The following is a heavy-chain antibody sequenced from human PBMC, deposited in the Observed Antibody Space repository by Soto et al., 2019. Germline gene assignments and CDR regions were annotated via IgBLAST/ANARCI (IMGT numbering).Heavy chain of an antibody. J-gene: IGHJ4*01. D-gene: IGHD3-22*01. V-gene: IGHV3-33*01. CDR3: ARDYDSSGYPRYYFDY. Sequence: QVQLVESGGGVVQPGRSLRLSCAASGFTFSSYGMHWVRQAPGKGLEWVAVIWYDGSNKYYADSVKGRFTISRDNSKNTLYLQMNSPRAEDTAVYYCARDYDSSGYPRYYFDYWGHGTLVTVSS. CDR1: GFTFSSYG. CDR2: IWYDGSNK.